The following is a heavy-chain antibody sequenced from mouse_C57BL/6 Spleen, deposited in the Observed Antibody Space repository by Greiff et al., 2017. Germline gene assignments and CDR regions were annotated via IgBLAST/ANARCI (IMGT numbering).Heavy chain of an antibody. CDR3: AKKGPSDRVAMDY. D-gene: IGHD6-1*01. Sequence: QVQLQQSGPGLVQPSQSLSITCTVSGFSLTSYGVHWVRQSPGKGLEWLGVIWRGGSTDYNEAFMSRLSITKDNSKSQVFFKMNSLQADDPAIYCCAKKGPSDRVAMDYWGQGTSVTVSS. CDR2: IWRGGST. J-gene: IGHJ4*01. CDR1: GFSLTSYG. V-gene: IGHV2-5*01.